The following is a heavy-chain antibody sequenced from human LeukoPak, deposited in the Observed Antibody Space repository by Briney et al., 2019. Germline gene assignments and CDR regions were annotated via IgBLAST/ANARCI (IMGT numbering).Heavy chain of an antibody. D-gene: IGHD7-27*01. CDR2: SRNRANSYTT. CDR1: GFIFSDHY. J-gene: IGHJ4*02. CDR3: VKSRGDGVDFDY. V-gene: IGHV3-72*01. Sequence: GGSLRLSCAASGFIFSDHYMDWVRQAPGKGLEWVGRSRNRANSYTTIYAASVEGRFTVSRDESRNSLFLQMNSLKTEDTAVYYCVKSRGDGVDFDYWGQGTLVTVSS.